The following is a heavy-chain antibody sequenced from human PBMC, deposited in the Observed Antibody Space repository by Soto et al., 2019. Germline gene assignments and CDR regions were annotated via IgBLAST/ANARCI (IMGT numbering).Heavy chain of an antibody. CDR1: GFTFSSYA. CDR2: ISGSGGST. V-gene: IGHV3-23*01. Sequence: EVQLLESGGGLVQPGGSLRLSCAASGFTFSSYAMTWVRQAPGKGLECVSVISGSGGSTYYADSVKGRFTISRDNSKNTLYLQMNSLRAEDTAVYFCAKDLIAGSQPYYFHYMEVWGKGTTVTVSS. CDR3: AKDLIAGSQPYYFHYMEV. D-gene: IGHD2-2*01. J-gene: IGHJ6*03.